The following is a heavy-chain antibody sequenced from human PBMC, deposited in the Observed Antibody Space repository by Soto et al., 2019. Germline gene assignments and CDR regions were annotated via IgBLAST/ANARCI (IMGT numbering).Heavy chain of an antibody. V-gene: IGHV1-3*01. CDR2: INAGNGNT. D-gene: IGHD2-21*02. CDR3: ARPSDPYGMDV. Sequence: ASVKVSCKASGYTFTSYAMHWVRQAPGQRLEWMGWINAGNGNTKYSQKFQGRVTITRDTSASTAYMELSSLRSEDTAVYYCARPSDPYGMDVWGQGTTVNVSS. CDR1: GYTFTSYA. J-gene: IGHJ6*02.